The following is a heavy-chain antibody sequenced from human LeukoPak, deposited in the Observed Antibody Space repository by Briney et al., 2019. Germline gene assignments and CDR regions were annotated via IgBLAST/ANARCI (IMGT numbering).Heavy chain of an antibody. J-gene: IGHJ4*02. D-gene: IGHD2-2*01. CDR3: ARRGYCSSTSCYEYFDY. V-gene: IGHV5-51*01. CDR1: GYSFTSYW. CDR2: IYPGDSDT. Sequence: GESLKISGKGSGYSFTSYWIGWVRQMPGKGLEWMGIIYPGDSDTRYSPSFQGQVTISADKSISTAYLQWSSLKASDTAIYYCARRGYCSSTSCYEYFDYWGQGTLVTVSS.